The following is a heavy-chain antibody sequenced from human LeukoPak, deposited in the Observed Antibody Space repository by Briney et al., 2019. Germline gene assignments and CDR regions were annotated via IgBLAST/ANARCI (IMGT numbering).Heavy chain of an antibody. Sequence: ASVKVSCKASGYTFTGYHMHWVRQAPGQGLEWMGWINPNSGGTNYARKFQGRVTMTRDTSISTAYMELSRLRSDDTAVYYCARPKREYYYYYMDVWGKGTTVTVSS. CDR2: INPNSGGT. J-gene: IGHJ6*03. CDR1: GYTFTGYH. CDR3: ARPKREYYYYYMDV. V-gene: IGHV1-2*02.